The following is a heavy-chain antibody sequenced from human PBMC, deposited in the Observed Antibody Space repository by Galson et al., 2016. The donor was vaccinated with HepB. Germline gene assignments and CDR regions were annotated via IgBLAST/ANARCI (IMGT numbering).Heavy chain of an antibody. V-gene: IGHV4-34*01. CDR3: ARRLTLIIDRRPRSAAFDI. J-gene: IGHJ3*02. CDR1: NESFSRYY. CDR2: INHNEYT. Sequence: SETLSLTCAVYNESFSRYYWSWIRQPPGKGLEWLGDINHNEYTKYNPSLNSRVTLSVDMSKKEFSLKLTSVTAADTAVYYCARRLTLIIDRRPRSAAFDIWGQGTMVTVSS. D-gene: IGHD3-10*01.